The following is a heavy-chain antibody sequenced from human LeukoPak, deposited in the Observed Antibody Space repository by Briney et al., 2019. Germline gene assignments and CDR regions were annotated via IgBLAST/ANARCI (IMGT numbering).Heavy chain of an antibody. CDR3: ARGLGLGAFDI. V-gene: IGHV1-69*13. J-gene: IGHJ3*02. CDR1: GGTFSSYA. CDR2: IIPIFGTA. D-gene: IGHD3-22*01. Sequence: ASVKVSCKASGGTFSSYAISWVRQAPGQGLEWMGGIIPIFGTANCAQKFQGRVTITADESTSTAYMELSSLRSEDTAVYYCARGLGLGAFDIWGQGTMVTVSS.